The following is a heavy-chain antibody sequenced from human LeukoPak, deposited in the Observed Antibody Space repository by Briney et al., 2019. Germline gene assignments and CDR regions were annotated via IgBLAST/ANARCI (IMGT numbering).Heavy chain of an antibody. CDR1: GFTFSSYS. V-gene: IGHV3-21*01. CDR3: AREESIAAGLGNFFDY. Sequence: PGGSLRLSCAASGFTFSSYSMNWVRQAPGKGLEWVSSISSSSSYIYYADSVKGRFTISRDNSKNTLYLQMNSLRAEDTAVYYCAREESIAAGLGNFFDYWGQGTLVTVSS. CDR2: ISSSSSYI. J-gene: IGHJ4*02. D-gene: IGHD6-13*01.